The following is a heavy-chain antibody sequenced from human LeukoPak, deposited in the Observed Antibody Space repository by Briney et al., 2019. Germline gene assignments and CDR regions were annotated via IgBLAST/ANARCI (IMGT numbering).Heavy chain of an antibody. CDR1: GFTFSSYA. D-gene: IGHD3-22*01. V-gene: IGHV3-23*01. Sequence: GGSLRLSCAASGFTFSSYAMSWVRQAPGKGLEWVSAISGSGGSTYCADSVKGRFTISGDNSKNTLYLQMNSLRAEDTAVYYCAKDGVTMIVVVEFDYWGQGTLVTVSS. J-gene: IGHJ4*02. CDR3: AKDGVTMIVVVEFDY. CDR2: ISGSGGST.